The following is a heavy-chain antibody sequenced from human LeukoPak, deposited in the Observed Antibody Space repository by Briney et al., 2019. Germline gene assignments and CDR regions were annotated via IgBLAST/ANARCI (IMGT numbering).Heavy chain of an antibody. V-gene: IGHV3-30-3*01. CDR2: ISYDGSNK. J-gene: IGHJ4*02. D-gene: IGHD6-13*01. CDR3: ARDFLLSTTYSSNEGY. CDR1: GFTFSSYA. Sequence: GGSLRLSCAASGFTFSSYAMHWVRQAPGKGLEWVAVISYDGSNKYYADSVKGRFTISRDNAKNTLYLQTNSLRAEDTAVYYCARDFLLSTTYSSNEGYWGQGTLVTVSS.